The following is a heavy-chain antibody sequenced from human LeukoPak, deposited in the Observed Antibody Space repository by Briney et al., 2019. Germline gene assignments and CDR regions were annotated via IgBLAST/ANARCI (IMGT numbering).Heavy chain of an antibody. D-gene: IGHD3-16*01. CDR3: ATYTHWVAGDV. V-gene: IGHV3-7*01. CDR2: MNQDGSEK. J-gene: IGHJ6*02. Sequence: GGSLRPSCAASGFTLSDSWMSWVRQAPGKGLEWVANMNQDGSEKDYVDSVKGRFTISRDNARNSLYLQMGSLRAEDTAVYYCATYTHWVAGDVWGQGTPVTVSS. CDR1: GFTLSDSW.